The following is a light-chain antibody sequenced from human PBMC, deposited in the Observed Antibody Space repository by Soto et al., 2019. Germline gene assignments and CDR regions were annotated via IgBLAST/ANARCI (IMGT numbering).Light chain of an antibody. J-gene: IGLJ1*01. CDR1: SSDVGGYNY. CDR2: DVS. CDR3: SSYTSSSTYV. Sequence: QSVLTQAASVSGSPGQSITISCTGTSSDVGGYNYVSWYQQYPGKAPKLMIYDVSNRPSGVSNRFSGSKSGNTASLTISGLQAEDAADYSCSSYTSSSTYVFGTGTKVTVL. V-gene: IGLV2-14*01.